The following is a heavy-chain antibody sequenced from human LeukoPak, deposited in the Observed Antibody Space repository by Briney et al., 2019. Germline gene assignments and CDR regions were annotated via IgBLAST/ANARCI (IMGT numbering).Heavy chain of an antibody. CDR2: TIPIFGTA. J-gene: IGHJ4*02. V-gene: IGHV1-69*13. Sequence: ASVKVSCKVSGYTLTELSMHWVRQAPGQGLEWMGGTIPIFGTANYAQKFQGRVTITAAESTSTAYMELSSLRSEDTAVYYCARDGPTGTSPYWGQGTLVTVSS. CDR1: GYTLTELS. D-gene: IGHD1-1*01. CDR3: ARDGPTGTSPY.